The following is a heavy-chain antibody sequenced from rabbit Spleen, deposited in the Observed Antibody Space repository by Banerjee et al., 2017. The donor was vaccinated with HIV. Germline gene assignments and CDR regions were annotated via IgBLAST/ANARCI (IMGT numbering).Heavy chain of an antibody. Sequence: QEQLVESGGGLVQPEGSLTLTCTASGFSFSSSYYMCWVRQAPGKGLEWIGCIYGGSSGSTYYASWAKGRFTISKTSSTTVTLQMTSLTAADSATYFCAKGTNSVGYRSDLWGPGTLVTVS. J-gene: IGHJ4*01. CDR2: IYGGSSGST. CDR3: AKGTNSVGYRSDL. D-gene: IGHD7-1*01. V-gene: IGHV1S45*01. CDR1: GFSFSSSYY.